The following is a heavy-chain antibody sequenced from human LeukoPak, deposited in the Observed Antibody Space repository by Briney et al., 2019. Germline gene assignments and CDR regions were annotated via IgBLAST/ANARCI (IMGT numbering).Heavy chain of an antibody. CDR1: GGSFSNYY. V-gene: IGHV4-59*01. Sequence: SETLSLTCAVYGGSFSNYYWNWIRQPPGKGLDWMGYGYYSWGTNYNPSLNSRVTISVETSKNQASLKLNSVTAADASVDDCARFTIFPFRVDRWGRGILVTVS. CDR2: GYYSWGT. CDR3: ARFTIFPFRVDR. J-gene: IGHJ5*02. D-gene: IGHD3-9*01.